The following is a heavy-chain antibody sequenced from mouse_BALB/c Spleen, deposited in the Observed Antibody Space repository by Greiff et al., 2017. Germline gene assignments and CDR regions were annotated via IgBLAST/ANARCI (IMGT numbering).Heavy chain of an antibody. CDR1: GYTFTDYA. J-gene: IGHJ4*01. D-gene: IGHD1-2*01. V-gene: IGHV1S137*01. Sequence: QVQLKESGAELVRPGVSVKISCKGSGYTFTDYAMHWVKQSHAKSLEWIGVISTYYGDASYNQKFKGKATMTVDKSSSTAYMELARLTSEDSAIYYCARRTADAMDYWGQGTSVTVSS. CDR2: ISTYYGDA. CDR3: ARRTADAMDY.